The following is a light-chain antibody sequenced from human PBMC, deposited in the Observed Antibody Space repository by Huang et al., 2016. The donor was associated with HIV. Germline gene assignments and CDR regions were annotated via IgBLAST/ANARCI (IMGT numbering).Light chain of an antibody. J-gene: IGKJ2*01. CDR2: GAS. Sequence: ERVMTQSPDILSVSPGETATLSCRASKDVSSNLAWYREKPGQAPSLLMYGASTRVSGIPARFNGSGSGIAFTLTISSVQSEDFAVYYCQQYNNWPRTFGQGTKLEIK. CDR1: KDVSSN. V-gene: IGKV3-15*01. CDR3: QQYNNWPRT.